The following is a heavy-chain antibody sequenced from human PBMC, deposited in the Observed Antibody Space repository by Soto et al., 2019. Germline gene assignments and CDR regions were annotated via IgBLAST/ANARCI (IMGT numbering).Heavy chain of an antibody. V-gene: IGHV1-69*19. J-gene: IGHJ2*01. D-gene: IGHD3-16*02. CDR1: VGTFSSYA. Sequence: QVQLVQSGAEVKKPGSSVKVSCKASVGTFSSYAISWVRQAPGQGLEWMGGIIPIFGTANYAQKFQGRVTITADESTSTAYMELSSLRSEDTAVYYCARGSDYVWGSYRYSRAWYFDLWGRCTLVTVSS. CDR2: IIPIFGTA. CDR3: ARGSDYVWGSYRYSRAWYFDL.